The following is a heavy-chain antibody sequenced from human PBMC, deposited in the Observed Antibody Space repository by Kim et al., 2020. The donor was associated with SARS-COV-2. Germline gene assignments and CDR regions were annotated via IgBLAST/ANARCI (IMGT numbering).Heavy chain of an antibody. CDR1: GFTFSSYG. J-gene: IGHJ6*02. V-gene: IGHV3-33*05. Sequence: GGSLRLSCAASGFTFSSYGMHWVRQAPGKGLEWVAVISYDGSNKYYADSVKGRFTISRDNSKNTLYLQMNSLRAEDTAVYYCARNGPLWFGELLAHYYYYGMDVWGQGTTVTVSS. CDR2: ISYDGSNK. CDR3: ARNGPLWFGELLAHYYYYGMDV. D-gene: IGHD3-10*01.